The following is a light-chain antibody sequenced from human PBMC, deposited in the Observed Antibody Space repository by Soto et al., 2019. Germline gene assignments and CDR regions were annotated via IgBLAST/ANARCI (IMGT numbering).Light chain of an antibody. CDR3: QQFNNWPLT. CDR2: DAS. Sequence: EIVMTQSPDTLSVSPGERAALSCRASQSVSSNLAWYQLKPGQAPRLLIYDASTRATGIPARFSGSGSGTEFTLTISGLQSEDFAVYYCQQFNNWPLTFGGGTKVEIK. V-gene: IGKV3-15*01. J-gene: IGKJ4*01. CDR1: QSVSSN.